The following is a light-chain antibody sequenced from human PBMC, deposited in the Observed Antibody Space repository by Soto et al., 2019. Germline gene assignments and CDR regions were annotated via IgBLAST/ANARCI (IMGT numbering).Light chain of an antibody. V-gene: IGKV1-33*01. CDR1: QDINNY. CDR3: QQYDNLLT. J-gene: IGKJ4*01. Sequence: DIHMTQSPSSLSASIGARVTMTCQASQDINNYLNWYQQKPGKAPKLLIYDASNLETGVPSRFSGSGSGTYFTFTISSLQPEDIATYYCQQYDNLLTFGGGTKVDIK. CDR2: DAS.